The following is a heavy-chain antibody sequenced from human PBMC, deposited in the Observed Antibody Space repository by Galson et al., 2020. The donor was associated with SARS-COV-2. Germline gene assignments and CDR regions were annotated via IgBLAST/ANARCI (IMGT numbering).Heavy chain of an antibody. V-gene: IGHV4-39*01. CDR2: IYYSWTT. Sequence: SQTLSLTCTVSGDSISSNSYHWGWIRQPPGKGLEWIGCIYYSWTTYYNPSLKSRVTISVDTSKNQFSLKVNSVTAADTAFYYCARQYGSTYDYWGLGTLVTVYS. D-gene: IGHD2-15*01. CDR1: GDSISSNSYH. CDR3: ARQYGSTYDY. J-gene: IGHJ4*02.